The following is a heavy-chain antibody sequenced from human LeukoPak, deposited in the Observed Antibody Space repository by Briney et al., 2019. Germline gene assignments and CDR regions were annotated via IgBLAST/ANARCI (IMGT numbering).Heavy chain of an antibody. CDR3: AKSFGGHCYYYYMDV. V-gene: IGHV3-30*02. CDR1: GFTFSSYG. D-gene: IGHD3-10*01. Sequence: GGSLGLSCAASGFTFSSYGMHWVRQAPGKGLEWVAFIRYDGSNKYYADSVKGRFTISRDNSKNTLYLQMNSLRAEDTAVYYCAKSFGGHCYYYYMDVWGKGTTVTVSS. J-gene: IGHJ6*03. CDR2: IRYDGSNK.